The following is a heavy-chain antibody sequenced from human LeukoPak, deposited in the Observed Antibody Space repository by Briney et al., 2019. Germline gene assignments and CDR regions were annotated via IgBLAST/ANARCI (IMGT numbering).Heavy chain of an antibody. CDR1: VFTFSRYW. Sequence: GGSLRLSCAASVFTFSRYWMHWVRQAPGKGLVWVSRINSDGSSTTYADSVKGRFTISRDNAKNTLYLQMNSLRAEDTAVYYCARVGYGGSYTYWGQGTLVTVSS. CDR3: ARVGYGGSYTY. J-gene: IGHJ4*02. D-gene: IGHD1-26*01. CDR2: INSDGSST. V-gene: IGHV3-74*01.